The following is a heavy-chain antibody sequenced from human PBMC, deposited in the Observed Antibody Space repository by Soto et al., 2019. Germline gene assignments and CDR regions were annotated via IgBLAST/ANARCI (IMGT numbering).Heavy chain of an antibody. J-gene: IGHJ2*01. V-gene: IGHV3-21*01. CDR3: ARAKWELDAYFDL. D-gene: IGHD1-26*01. CDR2: ISSSSSYI. Sequence: EVQLVESGGGLVKPGGSLRLSCAASGFTFSSYSMNWVRQAPGKGLEWVSSISSSSSYIYYADSVKGRFTISRDNAKNSLYLQMNSLRAEETAVYYCARAKWELDAYFDLWGRGTLVTVSS. CDR1: GFTFSSYS.